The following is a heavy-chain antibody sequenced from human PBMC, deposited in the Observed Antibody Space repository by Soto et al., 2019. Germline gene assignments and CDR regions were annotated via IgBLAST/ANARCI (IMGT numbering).Heavy chain of an antibody. V-gene: IGHV3-23*01. J-gene: IGHJ4*02. CDR3: ARRGSVSYYDY. CDR1: GFTFSSYA. Sequence: EVQLLESGGGLVQPGGSLRLSCAASGFTFSSYAMRWVRQAPVKGLEWVSAISGSGGSTYYADSVKGRFTISRDNSKNTLYLQMNSLSSEDTAVYYCARRGSVSYYDYWGQGTLVTVSS. CDR2: ISGSGGST. D-gene: IGHD6-19*01.